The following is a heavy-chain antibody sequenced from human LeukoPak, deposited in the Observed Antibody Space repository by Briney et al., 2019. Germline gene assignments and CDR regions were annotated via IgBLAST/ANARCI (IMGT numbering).Heavy chain of an antibody. V-gene: IGHV3-21*01. Sequence: GGSLRLSCAASTFIFNDYNMNWVRQAPGKGLEWVSSISSSSTYIYYADSVKGRFTISRDNAKNSLYLQMNSLRAEDTAVYYCAKSWNYYDSSGDDALDIWGQGTMVTVSS. D-gene: IGHD3-22*01. CDR2: ISSSSTYI. CDR3: AKSWNYYDSSGDDALDI. J-gene: IGHJ3*02. CDR1: TFIFNDYN.